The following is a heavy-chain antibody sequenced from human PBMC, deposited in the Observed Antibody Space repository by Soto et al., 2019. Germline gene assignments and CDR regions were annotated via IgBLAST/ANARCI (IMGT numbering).Heavy chain of an antibody. V-gene: IGHV1-69*01. CDR3: ARCIRYCSSTSCYELDP. CDR1: GGTFSSYA. J-gene: IGHJ5*02. CDR2: IIPIFGTA. Sequence: QVQLVQSGAEVKKPGSSVKVSCKASGGTFSSYAISWVRQAPGQGLEWMGGIIPIFGTANYAQKFQGRVTITADESTSTAYMELSSLRSEDTAVYYCARCIRYCSSTSCYELDPWGQGTLVTVSS. D-gene: IGHD2-2*01.